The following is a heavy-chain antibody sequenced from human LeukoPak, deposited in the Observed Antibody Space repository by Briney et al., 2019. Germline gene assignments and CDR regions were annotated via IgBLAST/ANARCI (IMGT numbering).Heavy chain of an antibody. D-gene: IGHD2/OR15-2a*01. Sequence: PSETLSLTCTVSGGSISSGSHFWTWIRQPAWKGLEWIGRIYTSGSTNYNPSLKSRVTISVDTSKNQFSLKLSSVTAADTAVYYCACSTPVGYMDVWGKGTTVTISS. CDR3: ACSTPVGYMDV. V-gene: IGHV4-61*02. CDR2: IYTSGST. CDR1: GGSISSGSHF. J-gene: IGHJ6*03.